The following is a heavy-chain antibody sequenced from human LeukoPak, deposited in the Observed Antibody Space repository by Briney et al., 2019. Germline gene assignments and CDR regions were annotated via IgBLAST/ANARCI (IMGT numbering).Heavy chain of an antibody. D-gene: IGHD5-12*01. CDR1: GFTFGDYA. CDR3: AKQRGYSGYDLGY. V-gene: IGHV3-33*06. CDR2: IWYDGSNK. J-gene: IGHJ4*02. Sequence: GGSLRLSCTASGFTFGDYAMSWVRQAPGKGLEWVAVIWYDGSNKYYADSVKGRFTISRDNSKNTLYLQMNSLRAEDTAVYYCAKQRGYSGYDLGYWGQGTLVTVSS.